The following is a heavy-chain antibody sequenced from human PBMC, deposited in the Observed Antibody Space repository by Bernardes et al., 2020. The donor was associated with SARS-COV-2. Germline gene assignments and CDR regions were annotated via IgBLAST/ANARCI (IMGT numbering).Heavy chain of an antibody. CDR3: ARGVEIAGEVVLYYYGLDV. CDR2: IYSSGSS. V-gene: IGHV4-39*01. Sequence: SETLSLTCTVSGGSISSSNYYWGWIRQPPGKGLEWIGSIYSSGSSYYNPSLQSRVRASVDTSKNQFSLRLGFVTAADTAVYYCARGVEIAGEVVLYYYGLDVWSQGTTVIVSS. CDR1: GGSISSSNYY. J-gene: IGHJ6*02. D-gene: IGHD2-21*01.